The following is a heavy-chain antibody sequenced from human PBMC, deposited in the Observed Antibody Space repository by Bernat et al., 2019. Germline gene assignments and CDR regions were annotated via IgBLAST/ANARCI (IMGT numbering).Heavy chain of an antibody. J-gene: IGHJ5*02. V-gene: IGHV4-39*01. CDR2: IYYSGST. D-gene: IGHD1-26*01. CDR3: ARRSGRWENYWFDP. Sequence: QLQLQESGPGLVKPSETLSLTCTVSGGSISSSSYYWGWIRQPPGKGLEWIGSIYYSGSTYYNPSLKSRVTISVGTTKNQLSLKLSSVTAADTAVYYCARRSGRWENYWFDPWGQGTLVTVSS. CDR1: GGSISSSSYY.